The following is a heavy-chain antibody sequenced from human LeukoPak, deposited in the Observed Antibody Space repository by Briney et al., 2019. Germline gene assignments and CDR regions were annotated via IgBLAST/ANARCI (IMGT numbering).Heavy chain of an antibody. CDR3: ARHLYGDYDSEYFHH. CDR2: IHTSGST. CDR1: GDSISSGNYY. V-gene: IGHV4-61*02. Sequence: SETLSLTCTVSGDSISSGNYYWSWIRQPAGKGLEWIGRIHTSGSTNYNPSLKSRVTISVDTSKNQFSLKLSSVTAADTAVYYCARHLYGDYDSEYFHHWGQGTLVTVSS. J-gene: IGHJ1*01. D-gene: IGHD4-17*01.